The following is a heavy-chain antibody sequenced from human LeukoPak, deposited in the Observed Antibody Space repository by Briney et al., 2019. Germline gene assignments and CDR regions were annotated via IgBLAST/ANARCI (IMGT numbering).Heavy chain of an antibody. CDR1: GGSISDYY. CDR3: ARPTYCYYMDV. Sequence: PSETLSLTCTVSGGSISDYYWSWIRQPPDKGLEWIGYIYSSGSTNYNPSLKSRVTISLDTSKNQFSLKLSSVTAADTAVYYCARPTYCYYMDVWGKGTTVTVSS. V-gene: IGHV4-4*09. CDR2: IYSSGST. J-gene: IGHJ6*03.